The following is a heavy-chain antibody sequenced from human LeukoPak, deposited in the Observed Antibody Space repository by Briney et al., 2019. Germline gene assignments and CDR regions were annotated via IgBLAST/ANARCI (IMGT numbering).Heavy chain of an antibody. CDR2: VYYTGGT. D-gene: IGHD6-6*01. CDR1: GSSISSYTHY. V-gene: IGHV4-39*02. J-gene: IGHJ5*02. CDR3: VSNSSSSPWFDP. Sequence: SETLSLTCTVSGSSISSYTHYWGWIRQPPGKGLEWIATVYYTGGTYYNPSLKSRVTISIDTSRNHFSLKLTSVIAADTATYYCVSNSSSSPWFDPWGQGTLVTVSS.